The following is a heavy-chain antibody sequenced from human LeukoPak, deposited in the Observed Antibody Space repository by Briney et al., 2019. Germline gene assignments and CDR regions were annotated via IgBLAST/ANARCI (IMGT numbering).Heavy chain of an antibody. CDR2: INHSGST. D-gene: IGHD3-10*01. CDR3: ARAPVGSGSYYKGAFDY. CDR1: GGSFSGYY. Sequence: SETLSLTCAVYGGSFSGYYWSWIRQPPGKGLEWIGEINHSGSTNYNPSLKSRVTISVDTSKNQFSLKLSSVTAADTAVYYCARAPVGSGSYYKGAFDYWGQGTLVTVSS. V-gene: IGHV4-34*01. J-gene: IGHJ4*02.